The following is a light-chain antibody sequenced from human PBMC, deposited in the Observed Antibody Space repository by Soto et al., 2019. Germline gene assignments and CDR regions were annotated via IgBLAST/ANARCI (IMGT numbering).Light chain of an antibody. CDR2: DAS. Sequence: EIVFTPSPAPPSLSPGERATLSCRASQTIDNTLAWYQRKPGQAPRLLIYDASTRATGVPARFSGSGSGTDFTLTISSLQSEDFAVYYCQHYNYWPYTFGQGTKVDIK. CDR3: QHYNYWPYT. J-gene: IGKJ2*01. V-gene: IGKV3-15*01. CDR1: QTIDNT.